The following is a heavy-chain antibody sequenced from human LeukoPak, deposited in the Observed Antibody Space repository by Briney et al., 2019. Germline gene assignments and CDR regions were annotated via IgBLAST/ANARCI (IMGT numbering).Heavy chain of an antibody. Sequence: GGSLRLSCAASGFTFSSYWMSWVRQAPGKGLEWVANIKQDGSEKYYVDSVKGRFTISRDNAKNSLYLQMNSLRAEDTAVYYCARDCYYGSGSYYNFLDYYYGMDVWGQGTTVTVS. J-gene: IGHJ6*02. D-gene: IGHD3-10*01. V-gene: IGHV3-7*01. CDR3: ARDCYYGSGSYYNFLDYYYGMDV. CDR2: IKQDGSEK. CDR1: GFTFSSYW.